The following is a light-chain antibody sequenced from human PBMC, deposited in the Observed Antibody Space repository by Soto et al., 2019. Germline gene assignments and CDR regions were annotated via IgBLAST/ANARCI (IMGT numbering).Light chain of an antibody. J-gene: IGLJ2*01. V-gene: IGLV2-14*01. CDR3: SSYTSSSTLV. Sequence: QSVLAQPASVSGSPGQSITMSCTGTSSDVGGYNYVSWYQQHPGKAPKLMIYDVSDRPSGVSNRFSGSKSGNTASLTISGLQPEDEADYYCSSYTSSSTLVFGGGTKVTVL. CDR1: SSDVGGYNY. CDR2: DVS.